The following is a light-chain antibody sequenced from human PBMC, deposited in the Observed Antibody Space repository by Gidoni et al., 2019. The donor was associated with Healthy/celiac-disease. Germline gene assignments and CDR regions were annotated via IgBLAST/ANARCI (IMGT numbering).Light chain of an antibody. CDR2: DAS. CDR1: QDISIY. V-gene: IGKV1-33*01. CDR3: QQYDNLPT. Sequence: DIQMTQSPSSLSASVGDRVTITCQASQDISIYLNWYQQKPGKAPKLLIYDASNLETGVPSRFSGSGSGTDFTFTISSLQPEDIATYYCQQYDNLPTFGGXTKVEIK. J-gene: IGKJ4*01.